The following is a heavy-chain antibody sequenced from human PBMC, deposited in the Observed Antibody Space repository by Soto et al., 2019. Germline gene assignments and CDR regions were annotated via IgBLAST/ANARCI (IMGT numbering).Heavy chain of an antibody. V-gene: IGHV4-4*02. CDR1: GGSISSSNW. D-gene: IGHD4-17*01. CDR3: ATVWTTVTNWFDP. J-gene: IGHJ5*02. Sequence: SETLSLTCAVSGGSISSSNWWSWVRQPPGKGLEWILEIYHSGSTNYNPSLKSRVTISVDKSKNQFSLKLSSVTAADTAVYYCATVWTTVTNWFDPWGQGTLFTVSS. CDR2: IYHSGST.